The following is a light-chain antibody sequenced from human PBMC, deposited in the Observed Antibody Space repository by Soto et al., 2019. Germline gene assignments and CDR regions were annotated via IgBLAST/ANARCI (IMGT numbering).Light chain of an antibody. CDR3: CSDAGSSSSGVV. CDR1: SSDVGSYKL. J-gene: IGLJ2*01. CDR2: EGS. V-gene: IGLV2-23*01. Sequence: QSALTQPASVSGSPGQSITISCTGTSSDVGSYKLVSWYQQHPGKAPKLMIYEGSKRPSGVSNRFSGSKSGNTASLTISGLQAEDEADYYCCSDAGSSSSGVVFGGGTKLTVL.